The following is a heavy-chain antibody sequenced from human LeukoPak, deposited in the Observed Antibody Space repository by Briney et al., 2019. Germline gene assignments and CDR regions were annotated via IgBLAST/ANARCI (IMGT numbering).Heavy chain of an antibody. CDR1: GGTFSSYA. Sequence: SVKVSCKASGGTFSSYAISWVRQAPGQGLEWMGRIIPIFGTANYAQKFQGRVTITTDESTSTAYMELSSLRSEDTAVYYCARDGPYYYDSSGYYRWFDPWGQGTLVTVSS. J-gene: IGHJ5*02. CDR2: IIPIFGTA. V-gene: IGHV1-69*05. D-gene: IGHD3-22*01. CDR3: ARDGPYYYDSSGYYRWFDP.